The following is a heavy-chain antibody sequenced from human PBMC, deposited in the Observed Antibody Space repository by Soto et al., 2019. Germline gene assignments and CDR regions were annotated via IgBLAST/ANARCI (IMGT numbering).Heavy chain of an antibody. D-gene: IGHD6-6*01. CDR3: AGREFSTSSFYYYYSMDV. CDR2: INHGGNS. J-gene: IGHJ6*02. V-gene: IGHV4-34*01. Sequence: SQTLSLTCAMYGGSFSDYYWSWVRQPPGKGLEWIGEINHGGNSNYNPSLKSRVTISVDTSNNQFSLKLTSVTAADTGVYYCAGREFSTSSFYYYYSMDVWGQGTTVTVSS. CDR1: GGSFSDYY.